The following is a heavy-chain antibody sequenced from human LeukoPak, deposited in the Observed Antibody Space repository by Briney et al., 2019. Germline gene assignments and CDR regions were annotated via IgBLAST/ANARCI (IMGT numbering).Heavy chain of an antibody. CDR2: INPNSGGT. Sequence: ASVKVSCKASGYTFTGYYMHWVRQAPGQGLEWMGWINPNSGGTNYAQKFQGRVTMTRDTSIGTAYMELSRLRSDDTAVYYCARILWFGEYFDYWGQGTLVTVSS. V-gene: IGHV1-2*02. CDR3: ARILWFGEYFDY. CDR1: GYTFTGYY. D-gene: IGHD3-10*01. J-gene: IGHJ4*02.